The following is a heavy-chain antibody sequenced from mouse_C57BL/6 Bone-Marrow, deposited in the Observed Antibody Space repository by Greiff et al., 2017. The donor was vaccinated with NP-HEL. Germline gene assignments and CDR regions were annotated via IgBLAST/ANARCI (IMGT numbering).Heavy chain of an antibody. CDR3: ARAGSSYPFAY. V-gene: IGHV14-2*01. D-gene: IGHD1-1*01. CDR2: IDPEDGET. CDR1: GFNIKDYY. Sequence: EVQLQQSGAELVKPGASVKLSCTASGFNIKDYYMHWVKQRTEQGLEWIRRIDPEDGETKYAPKFQGKATITADTSSNTAYLQLSSLTSEDTAVYYCARAGSSYPFAYWGQGTLVTVSA. J-gene: IGHJ3*01.